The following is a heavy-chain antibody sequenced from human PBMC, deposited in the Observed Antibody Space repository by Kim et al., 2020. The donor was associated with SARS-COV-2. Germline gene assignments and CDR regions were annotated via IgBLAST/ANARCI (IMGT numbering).Heavy chain of an antibody. CDR2: ISAATGET. J-gene: IGHJ6*02. Sequence: ASVKVSCKTSGYIFTNNGIQWVRQAPGQRPEWVGWISAATGETTYSQQFQGRVTITRDTSASTGYMELTSLTSEDTAVYYCARHGNGMDVWGQGTTVTVS. CDR1: GYIFTNNG. D-gene: IGHD2-15*01. CDR3: ARHGNGMDV. V-gene: IGHV1-3*01.